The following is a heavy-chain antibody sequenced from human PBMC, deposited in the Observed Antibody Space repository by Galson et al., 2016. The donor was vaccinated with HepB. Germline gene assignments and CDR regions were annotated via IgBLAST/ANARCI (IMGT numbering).Heavy chain of an antibody. CDR1: GFTFKTYN. V-gene: IGHV3-48*04. CDR3: VKEPDYDVQ. Sequence: SLRLSCAASGFTFKTYNMNWVRQAPGKGPEWVSYISGNGGAIYYADSVKGRFTISRDNAKNSLYLQMSRLRAGDTALYYCVKEPDYDVQWGQGTRVTVS. J-gene: IGHJ4*02. D-gene: IGHD3-22*01. CDR2: ISGNGGAI.